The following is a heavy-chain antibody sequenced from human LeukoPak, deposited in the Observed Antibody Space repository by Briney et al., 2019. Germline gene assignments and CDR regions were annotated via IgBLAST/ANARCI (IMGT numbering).Heavy chain of an antibody. CDR2: ISSSGSTI. D-gene: IGHD4-17*01. Sequence: PGGSLRLSCAASGFTFSSHAMHWVRQAPGKGLEWVSYISSSGSTIYYADSVKGRFTISRDNAKNSLYLQMNSLRAEDTAVYYCARRLRRNYFDYWGQGTLVTVSS. J-gene: IGHJ4*02. CDR3: ARRLRRNYFDY. CDR1: GFTFSSHA. V-gene: IGHV3-48*03.